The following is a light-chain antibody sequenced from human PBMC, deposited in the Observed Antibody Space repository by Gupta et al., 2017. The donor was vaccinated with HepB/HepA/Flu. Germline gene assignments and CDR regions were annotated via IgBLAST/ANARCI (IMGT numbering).Light chain of an antibody. J-gene: IGLJ2*01. CDR1: NSDY. CDR2: NVF. Sequence: QSALAQPASVSGSPGQSITISCTGTNSDYVSWYQQYPGKAPKLLLYNVFDRPSGVSHRLSGSKSGNTASLTICGLQAEDEANYYCSSYKFTSTRVVFGGGTKLTVL. V-gene: IGLV2-14*01. CDR3: SSYKFTSTRVV.